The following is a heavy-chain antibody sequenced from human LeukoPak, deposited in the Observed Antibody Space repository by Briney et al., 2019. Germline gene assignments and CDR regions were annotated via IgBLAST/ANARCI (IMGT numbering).Heavy chain of an antibody. D-gene: IGHD2-15*01. Sequence: ASVKVSCKASGGTFSSYAIIWVRQAPGQGLEWMGRIIPILGIANYAQKFQGRVTITADKSTSTAYMELSSLRSEDTAVYYCARDPLTDIVVVVAGLDVWGQGTTVTVSS. J-gene: IGHJ6*02. CDR3: ARDPLTDIVVVVAGLDV. CDR1: GGTFSSYA. V-gene: IGHV1-69*04. CDR2: IIPILGIA.